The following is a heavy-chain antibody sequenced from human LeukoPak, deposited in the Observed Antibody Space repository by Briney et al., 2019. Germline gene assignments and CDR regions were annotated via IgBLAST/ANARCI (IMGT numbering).Heavy chain of an antibody. J-gene: IGHJ4*02. V-gene: IGHV4-39*07. CDR2: VNLQGST. CDR1: GGSISSSSYY. CDR3: AREGGPYRPLDY. Sequence: SETLSLTCTVSGGSISSSSYYWGWLRQPPGKGLEWIGEVNLQGSTNYNPSLMRRVAISVDTSANHVSLQLTSVTAADTAVYYCAREGGPYRPLDYSGQGTLVTISS.